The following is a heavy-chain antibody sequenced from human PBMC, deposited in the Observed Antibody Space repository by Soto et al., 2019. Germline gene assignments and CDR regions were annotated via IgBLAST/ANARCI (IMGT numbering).Heavy chain of an antibody. CDR1: GGSISSYY. CDR2: IYYSGST. Sequence: ETLSLTCTVSGGSISSYYWSWIRQPPGKGLEWIGYIYYSGSTNYNPSLKSRVTISVDTSKNQFSLKLSSVTAADTAVYYCARHGRRANIDYWGQGTLVTVSS. J-gene: IGHJ4*02. V-gene: IGHV4-59*08. CDR3: ARHGRRANIDY. D-gene: IGHD1-26*01.